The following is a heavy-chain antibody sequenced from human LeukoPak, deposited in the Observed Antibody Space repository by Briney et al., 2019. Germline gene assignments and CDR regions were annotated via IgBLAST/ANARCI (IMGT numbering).Heavy chain of an antibody. D-gene: IGHD1-1*01. J-gene: IGHJ5*02. V-gene: IGHV4-34*01. Sequence: PSETLSLTCAVYSGSFSGYYWSWIRQPPGKGLEWIGEINHSGSTNYNPSLKSQVTISVDTSKNQFSLKLSSVTAADTAVYYCARGPGLPPRYFDPWGQGTLVTVSS. CDR1: SGSFSGYY. CDR3: ARGPGLPPRYFDP. CDR2: INHSGST.